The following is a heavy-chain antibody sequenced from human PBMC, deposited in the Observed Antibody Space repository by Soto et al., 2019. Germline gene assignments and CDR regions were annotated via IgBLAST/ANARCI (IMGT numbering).Heavy chain of an antibody. Sequence: GGSLRLSCAASGFTFSSYAMHWVRQAPGKGLEWVAVISYDGSNKYYADSVKGRFTISRDNSKNTLYLQMNSLRAEDTAVYYCARGRQFYADVLLSFDYWGQGTLVTVSS. CDR2: ISYDGSNK. D-gene: IGHD3-16*01. CDR1: GFTFSSYA. CDR3: ARGRQFYADVLLSFDY. V-gene: IGHV3-30-3*01. J-gene: IGHJ4*02.